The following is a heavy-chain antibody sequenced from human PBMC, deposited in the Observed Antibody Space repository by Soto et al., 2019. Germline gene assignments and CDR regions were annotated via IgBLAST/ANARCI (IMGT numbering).Heavy chain of an antibody. CDR1: GFTFSDYY. D-gene: IGHD6-6*01. CDR3: ARDLRAARGFVAAFDI. V-gene: IGHV3-11*01. J-gene: IGHJ3*02. CDR2: ISSSGSTI. Sequence: GGSLRLSCAASGFTFSDYYMSWIRQAPGKGLEWVSYISSSGSTIYYADSVKGRFTISRDNAKNSLYLQMNSLRAEDTAVYYCARDLRAARGFVAAFDIWGQGTMVTVSS.